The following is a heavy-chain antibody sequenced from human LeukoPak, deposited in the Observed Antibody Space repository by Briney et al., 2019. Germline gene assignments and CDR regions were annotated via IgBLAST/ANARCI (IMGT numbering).Heavy chain of an antibody. Sequence: GASVTVSCKASGYTFTSYDINWVRQATGQGREWMGWMNPNSGNTGYAQKFQGRVTMTRNTSISTAYMELSSLRSEDTAVYYCAIGRGGIQLWFNWFDPWGQGTLVTVSS. CDR1: GYTFTSYD. CDR3: AIGRGGIQLWFNWFDP. CDR2: MNPNSGNT. D-gene: IGHD5-18*01. J-gene: IGHJ5*02. V-gene: IGHV1-8*01.